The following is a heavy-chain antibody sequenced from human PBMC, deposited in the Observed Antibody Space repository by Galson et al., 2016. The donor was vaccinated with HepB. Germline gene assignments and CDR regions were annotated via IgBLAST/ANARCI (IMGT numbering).Heavy chain of an antibody. CDR2: MSYDGNKK. D-gene: IGHD3-10*01. J-gene: IGHJ4*02. Sequence: SLRLSCAASGFTFSNYGMHWVRQAPGKGLEWVAAMSYDGNKKFYADSVKGRFTISRDNSKHTLYLQMNSLRVEDTAVYYCAKPPPVGELLPLDYWGQGTLVTVSS. CDR1: GFTFSNYG. CDR3: AKPPPVGELLPLDY. V-gene: IGHV3-30*18.